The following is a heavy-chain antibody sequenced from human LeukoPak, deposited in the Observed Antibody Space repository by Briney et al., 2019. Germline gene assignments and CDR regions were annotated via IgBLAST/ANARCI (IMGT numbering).Heavy chain of an antibody. D-gene: IGHD2-2*01. CDR2: MNPNSGST. J-gene: IGHJ5*02. V-gene: IGHV1-8*01. CDR3: ARGYRGPVVAPAAMLDP. Sequence: ASVKVSCKASGYTFTSYDINWVRQATGQGLEWMGWMNPNSGSTGYAQKFQGRVTMTRNTSISSAYMELSSLRSEDTAVYYCARGYRGPVVAPAAMLDPWGQGTLVTVSS. CDR1: GYTFTSYD.